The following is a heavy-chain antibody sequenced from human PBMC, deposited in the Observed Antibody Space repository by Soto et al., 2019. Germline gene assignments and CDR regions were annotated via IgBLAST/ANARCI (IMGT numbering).Heavy chain of an antibody. CDR3: ARGPLFNREYYFDY. CDR2: MNPNSGNT. J-gene: IGHJ4*02. Sequence: GASVKVSCKASGYTFTSYDINWVRQATGQGLEWMGWMNPNSGNTGYAQKFQGRVTMTRNTSISTAYMELSSLRSEDTAVYYCARGPLFNREYYFDYWGQGTLVTVSS. D-gene: IGHD3-10*01. V-gene: IGHV1-8*01. CDR1: GYTFTSYD.